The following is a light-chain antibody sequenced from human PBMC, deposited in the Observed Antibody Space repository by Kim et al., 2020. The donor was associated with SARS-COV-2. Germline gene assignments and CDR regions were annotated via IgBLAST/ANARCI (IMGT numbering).Light chain of an antibody. Sequence: EVVLTQSPDTLSLSPGERATLSCRASQSVGDRYLAWYQQKPGQAPRLLIYGASSRATGIPDRFSGSGSGTDFTLTVDRLEPEDFAVYYCQQYGDSPPLTFGGGTKVDIK. CDR1: QSVGDRY. V-gene: IGKV3-20*01. CDR2: GAS. J-gene: IGKJ4*01. CDR3: QQYGDSPPLT.